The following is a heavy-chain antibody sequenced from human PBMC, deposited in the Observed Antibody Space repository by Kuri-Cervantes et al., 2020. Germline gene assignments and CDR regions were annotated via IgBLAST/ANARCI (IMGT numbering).Heavy chain of an antibody. CDR2: IYYSGIT. CDR1: GGSISSSSYY. V-gene: IGHV4-39*01. J-gene: IGHJ6*03. Sequence: GSLRLSCTVSGGSISSSSYYWGWIRQPPGKGLEWIGSIYYSGITYYNPSLKSRVTISVDTSKNQFSLKLSSVTAADTAVYYCARGYYHMDVWGEGTSVTVSS. CDR3: ARGYYHMDV.